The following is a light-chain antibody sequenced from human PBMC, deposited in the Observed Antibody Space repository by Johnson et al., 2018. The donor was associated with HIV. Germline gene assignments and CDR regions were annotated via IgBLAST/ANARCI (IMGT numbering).Light chain of an antibody. Sequence: QSVLTQPPSVSAAPGQMVSISCSGSSSNIGKNYVSWYQQIPGTAPKLLIYENNKRPSGIPDRFSGSKSGTSATLCITGLQTGDEADYYCGTWDSSLSAGGGFGTGTKVTVL. CDR2: ENN. V-gene: IGLV1-51*02. CDR1: SSNIGKNY. J-gene: IGLJ1*01. CDR3: GTWDSSLSAGGG.